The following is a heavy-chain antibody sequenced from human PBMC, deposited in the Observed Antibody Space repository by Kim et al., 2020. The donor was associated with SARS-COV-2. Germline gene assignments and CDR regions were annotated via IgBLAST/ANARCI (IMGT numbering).Heavy chain of an antibody. CDR2: TYYRSKWYN. CDR3: ARVLLWFGELSESYYYYGMDV. D-gene: IGHD3-10*01. V-gene: IGHV6-1*01. CDR1: GDSVSSNSAA. J-gene: IGHJ6*02. Sequence: SQTLSLTCAISGDSVSSNSAAWNWIRQSPSRGLEWLGRTYYRSKWYNDYAVSVKSRITINPDTSKNQFSLQLNSMTPEDTAVYYCARVLLWFGELSESYYYYGMDVWGQGTTVTVSS.